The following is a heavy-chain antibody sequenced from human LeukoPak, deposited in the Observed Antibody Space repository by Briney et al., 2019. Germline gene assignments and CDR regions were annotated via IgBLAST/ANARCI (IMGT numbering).Heavy chain of an antibody. V-gene: IGHV3-23*01. CDR3: AKDLAVANDY. J-gene: IGHJ4*02. D-gene: IGHD6-19*01. CDR1: GFTFSSYA. Sequence: GGSLRLSCAASGFTFSSYAMSGVRQAPGKGLEWVSGIRGSDGTTFYADSVKGWFSISRDNSKNTIYLQMNSLRAEDTAVYYCAKDLAVANDYWGQGTLVTVSS. CDR2: IRGSDGTT.